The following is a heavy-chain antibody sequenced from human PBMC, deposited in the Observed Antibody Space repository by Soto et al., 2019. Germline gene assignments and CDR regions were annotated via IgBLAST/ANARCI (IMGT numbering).Heavy chain of an antibody. Sequence: QVQLVQSGAEVKKPGSSVKVSCKASGGTFSSYAISWVRQAPGQGLEWMGGIIPIFGTANYAQKFQGRVTITADESTNTAYKXLSSLRSEDTAVYYCARPIVVVVAATVVDYYGMDVWGQGTTVTVSS. CDR3: ARPIVVVVAATVVDYYGMDV. CDR1: GGTFSSYA. V-gene: IGHV1-69*12. J-gene: IGHJ6*02. D-gene: IGHD2-15*01. CDR2: IIPIFGTA.